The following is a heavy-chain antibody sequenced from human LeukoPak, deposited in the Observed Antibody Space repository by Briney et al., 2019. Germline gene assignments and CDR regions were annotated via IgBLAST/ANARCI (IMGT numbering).Heavy chain of an antibody. J-gene: IGHJ5*02. CDR1: GYTFTGYY. CDR3: ARSRAGILPANWFDP. D-gene: IGHD3-9*01. Sequence: ASVKVSCKASGYTFTGYYMHWVRQAPGQGLEWLGWINPNSGGTNYAQKFQGRVTMTRDTSISTAYMELSRLRSDDTAVYYCARSRAGILPANWFDPWGQGTLVTVSS. CDR2: INPNSGGT. V-gene: IGHV1-2*02.